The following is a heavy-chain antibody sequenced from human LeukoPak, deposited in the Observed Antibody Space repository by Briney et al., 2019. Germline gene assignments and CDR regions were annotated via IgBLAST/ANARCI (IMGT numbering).Heavy chain of an antibody. Sequence: GGSLRLSCAASGFTFSSYAMSWVRQAPGKGLEWVSAISGSGGSTYYADSVKGRFTISRDNSKNTLYLQMNSLRTEDTAVYYCVRVSGFCTNGVCPSFDPWGQGTLVTVSS. CDR3: VRVSGFCTNGVCPSFDP. CDR2: ISGSGGST. D-gene: IGHD2-8*01. CDR1: GFTFSSYA. V-gene: IGHV3-23*01. J-gene: IGHJ5*02.